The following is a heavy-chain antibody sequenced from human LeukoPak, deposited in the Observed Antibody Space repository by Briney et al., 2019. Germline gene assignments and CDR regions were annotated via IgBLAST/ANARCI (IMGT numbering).Heavy chain of an antibody. J-gene: IGHJ4*02. CDR2: INPNSGGT. Sequence: ASVKVSCKASGYTFTGHYMHWVRQAPGQGLEWMGWINPNSGGTNYAQKFQGRVTMTRDTSISTAYMELSRLRSDDTAVYYCARDRSPRPHFDYWGQGTLVTVSS. CDR1: GYTFTGHY. V-gene: IGHV1-2*02. CDR3: ARDRSPRPHFDY.